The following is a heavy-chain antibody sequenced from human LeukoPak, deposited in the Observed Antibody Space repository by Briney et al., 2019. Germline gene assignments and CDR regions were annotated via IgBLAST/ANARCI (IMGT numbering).Heavy chain of an antibody. D-gene: IGHD3-22*01. V-gene: IGHV3-48*01. Sequence: GGSLRLSCAASGFTFTSYAMSWVRRAPGKGLEWVSYISSTGGTISYADSVKGRFTISRDNSKNTLYLQMNSLRAEDTAVYYCARLPAYYYDSRPTNDYWGQGTLVTVSS. CDR3: ARLPAYYYDSRPTNDY. J-gene: IGHJ4*02. CDR1: GFTFTSYA. CDR2: ISSTGGTI.